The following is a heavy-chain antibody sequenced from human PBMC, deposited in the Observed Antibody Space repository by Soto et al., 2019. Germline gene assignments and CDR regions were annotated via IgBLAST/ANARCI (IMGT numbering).Heavy chain of an antibody. Sequence: QVQLVQSGAEVKKPGSSVKVSCKASGGTFSSYTISWVRQAPGQGLEWMGRIIPILGIANYAQKFQGRVTITADKATSTAYMELSSLRSEETAVYYCARGLHYYGSGTDYWGQGTLVTVSS. CDR1: GGTFSSYT. V-gene: IGHV1-69*02. D-gene: IGHD3-10*01. CDR3: ARGLHYYGSGTDY. CDR2: IIPILGIA. J-gene: IGHJ4*02.